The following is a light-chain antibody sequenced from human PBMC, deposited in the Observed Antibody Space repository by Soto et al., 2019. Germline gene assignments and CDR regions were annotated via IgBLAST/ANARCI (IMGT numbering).Light chain of an antibody. CDR2: GAS. V-gene: IGKV3-20*01. Sequence: EIVLTQSPGTLSLSPGARATLSFRASQSVSSSYLAWYQQKPGQAPRLLIYGASSRATGIPDRFSGSGSGTDFTLTISRLEPEDFAVDYCQQYGSSPYTFGQGTKLEIK. J-gene: IGKJ2*01. CDR1: QSVSSSY. CDR3: QQYGSSPYT.